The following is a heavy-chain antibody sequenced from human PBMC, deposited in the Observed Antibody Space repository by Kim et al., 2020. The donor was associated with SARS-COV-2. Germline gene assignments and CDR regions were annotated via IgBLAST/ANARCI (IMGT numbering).Heavy chain of an antibody. D-gene: IGHD5-12*01. CDR1: GFTFSSYG. V-gene: IGHV3-30*18. CDR3: AKDHLSGYSGYDFDY. CDR2: ISYDGSNK. J-gene: IGHJ4*01. Sequence: GGSLRLSCAASGFTFSSYGMHWVRQAPGKGLEWVAVISYDGSNKYYADSVKGRFTISRDNSKNTLYLQMNSLRAEDTAVYYCAKDHLSGYSGYDFDYWG.